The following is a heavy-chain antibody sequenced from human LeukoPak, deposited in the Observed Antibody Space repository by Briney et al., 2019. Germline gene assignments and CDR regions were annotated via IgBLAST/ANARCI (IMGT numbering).Heavy chain of an antibody. CDR2: IYHSGRT. Sequence: SETLSLTCAVSGGSISSGGYSWSWIRQPPGKGLEWIGYIYHSGRTYYNPSLKSRVTISVDRSKNQFSLKLSSVTAADTAVYYCARGYGSGSYYFDYWGQGTLVTVSS. CDR3: ARGYGSGSYYFDY. CDR1: GGSISSGGYS. J-gene: IGHJ4*02. V-gene: IGHV4-30-2*01. D-gene: IGHD3-10*01.